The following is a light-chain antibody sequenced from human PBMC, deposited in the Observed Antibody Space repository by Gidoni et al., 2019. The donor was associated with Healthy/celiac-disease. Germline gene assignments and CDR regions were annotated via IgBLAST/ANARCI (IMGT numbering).Light chain of an antibody. CDR1: QTVSSN. CDR2: GAS. CDR3: QQKNNWPYT. Sequence: DIVMTQTPATLSVSPGERATLSCRASQTVSSNFAWYQQKPGQAPRLLIYGASTRATGIPARISGSGSGKEFTLTISSLQSEDVAVYYCQQKNNWPYTFGQGTKLEIK. V-gene: IGKV3-15*01. J-gene: IGKJ2*01.